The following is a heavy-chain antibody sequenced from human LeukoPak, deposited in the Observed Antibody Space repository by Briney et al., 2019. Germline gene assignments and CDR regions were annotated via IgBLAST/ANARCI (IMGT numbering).Heavy chain of an antibody. Sequence: GGSLRLSCAASGFTFYSYAMSWVRQAPGKVLESVSALSGSGGSTYYADSVKGRFTISRDNSKNTLYLQMNSLRAEDTAVYYCAKPERAYDILTGYQYYFDYWGQGTLVTVSS. CDR2: LSGSGGST. CDR3: AKPERAYDILTGYQYYFDY. V-gene: IGHV3-23*01. D-gene: IGHD3-9*01. J-gene: IGHJ4*02. CDR1: GFTFYSYA.